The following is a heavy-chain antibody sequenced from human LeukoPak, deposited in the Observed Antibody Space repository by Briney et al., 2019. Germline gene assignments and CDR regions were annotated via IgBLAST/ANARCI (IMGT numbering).Heavy chain of an antibody. V-gene: IGHV4-4*07. CDR1: GGSIGTYY. Sequence: PSETLSLTCTVSGGSIGTYYWSWVRQPAGKGLEWIGRIDTSGSANYNPSLKSRVTMSVDTSKNRVSLNLGSVTAAETAVYYCALQDIMTGYSLVFWGQGTLVTVSS. D-gene: IGHD3-9*01. J-gene: IGHJ4*02. CDR2: IDTSGSA. CDR3: ALQDIMTGYSLVF.